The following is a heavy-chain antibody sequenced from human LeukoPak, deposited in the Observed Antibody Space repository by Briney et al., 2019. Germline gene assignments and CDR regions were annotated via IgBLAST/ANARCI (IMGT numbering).Heavy chain of an antibody. J-gene: IGHJ4*02. Sequence: ASVKVSCKASGYTSTGYYMHWVRQAPGQGLEWMGWINPNSGGTNYAQKFQGRVTMTRDTSISTAYMELSRLRSDDTAVYYCARDPSAYYAPTEGLDWGQGTLVTVSS. CDR1: GYTSTGYY. CDR3: ARDPSAYYAPTEGLD. CDR2: INPNSGGT. D-gene: IGHD3-22*01. V-gene: IGHV1-2*02.